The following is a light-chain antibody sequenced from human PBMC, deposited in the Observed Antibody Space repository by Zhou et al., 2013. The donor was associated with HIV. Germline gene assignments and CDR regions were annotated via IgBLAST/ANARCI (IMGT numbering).Light chain of an antibody. CDR2: KAS. CDR1: QSISSW. J-gene: IGKJ2*01. V-gene: IGKV1-5*03. Sequence: DIQMTQSPSTLSASVGDRVTITCRASQSISSWLAWYQQKPGKAPNVLIYKASSLKSGVPSRFSGSGSETEFTLTISSLQPDDFATYYCHQYLHYPGTFGKGTRLEIK. CDR3: HQYLHYPGT.